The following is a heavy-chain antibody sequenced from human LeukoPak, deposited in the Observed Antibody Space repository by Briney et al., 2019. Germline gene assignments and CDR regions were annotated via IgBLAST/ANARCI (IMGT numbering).Heavy chain of an antibody. CDR3: ARAIAAAGTYYYYGMDV. Sequence: SGTLSLTCAVSGGSISSGNWWSWVRQPPGKGLEWIGEIYHSGSTNYNPSLKSRVTISVDKSKNQFSLKLSSVTAADTAVYYCARAIAAAGTYYYYGMDVWGKGTTVTVSS. J-gene: IGHJ6*04. D-gene: IGHD6-13*01. CDR1: GGSISSGNW. V-gene: IGHV4-4*02. CDR2: IYHSGST.